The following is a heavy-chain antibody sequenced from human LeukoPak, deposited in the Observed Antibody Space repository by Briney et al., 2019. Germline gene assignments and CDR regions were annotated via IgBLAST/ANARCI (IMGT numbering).Heavy chain of an antibody. CDR3: AKGPRADITAAHTVEK. D-gene: IGHD6-25*01. CDR1: GFTFSNYA. CDR2: ISSRGDST. J-gene: IGHJ4*02. V-gene: IGHV3-23*01. Sequence: GGSLILSCAASGFTFSNYAMSWVRQVPGRGLEWVSTISSRGDSTYDADSVRGRFTISRDNSKNSLYLQMNSVRAEDTAVYYCAKGPRADITAAHTVEKWGQGTLVTVSS.